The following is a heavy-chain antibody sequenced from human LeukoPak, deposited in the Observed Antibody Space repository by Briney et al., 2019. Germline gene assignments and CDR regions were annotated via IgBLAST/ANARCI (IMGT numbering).Heavy chain of an antibody. J-gene: IGHJ6*03. CDR1: GGSISSGSYY. D-gene: IGHD2-2*01. Sequence: SETLSLTCTVSGGSISSGSYYWSWIRQPAGKGLEWIGRIYTSGSTNYNPSLKSRVTISVDTSKNQFSLKLSSVTAADTAVYYCASQLRVYYYYYMDVWGKGTTVTVSS. CDR3: ASQLRVYYYYYMDV. V-gene: IGHV4-61*02. CDR2: IYTSGST.